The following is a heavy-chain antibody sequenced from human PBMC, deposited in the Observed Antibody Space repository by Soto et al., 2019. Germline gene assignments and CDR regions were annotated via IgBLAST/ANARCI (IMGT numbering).Heavy chain of an antibody. Sequence: GGSLRLSCAAAGFTFSTYTLHWVRQAPGKGLEWVAVVSFDGSNKYYADSLEGRFTISRDNSKNTLYLEMNSLRAEDTAVYYCARDYSTTAPFDYWGQGTLVTVSS. J-gene: IGHJ4*02. CDR2: VSFDGSNK. D-gene: IGHD2-21*01. CDR1: GFTFSTYT. V-gene: IGHV3-30-3*01. CDR3: ARDYSTTAPFDY.